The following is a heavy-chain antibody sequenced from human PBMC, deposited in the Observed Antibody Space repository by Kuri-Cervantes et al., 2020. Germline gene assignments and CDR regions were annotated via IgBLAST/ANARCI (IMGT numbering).Heavy chain of an antibody. J-gene: IGHJ4*02. CDR2: IIPIFGTA. Sequence: SVKVSCKASGYTFTSFGISWVRQAPGQGLEWMGGIIPIFGTANYAQKFQGRVTITADESTSTAYMELSSLRSEDTAVYYCARGYCSGGSCYSVGINDYWGQGTLVTVSS. CDR3: ARGYCSGGSCYSVGINDY. CDR1: GYTFTSFG. D-gene: IGHD2-15*01. V-gene: IGHV1-69*13.